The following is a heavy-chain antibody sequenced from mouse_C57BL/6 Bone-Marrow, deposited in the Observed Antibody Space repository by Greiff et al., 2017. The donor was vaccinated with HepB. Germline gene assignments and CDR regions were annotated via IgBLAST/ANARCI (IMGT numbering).Heavy chain of an antibody. V-gene: IGHV5-16*01. J-gene: IGHJ3*01. D-gene: IGHD4-1*02. CDR1: GFTFSDYY. Sequence: EVKLMESEGGLVQPGSSMKLSCTASGFTFSDYYMAWVRQVPEKGLEWVANINYDGSSTYYLDSLKSRFIISRDNAKNILYLQMSSLKSEDTATYYCASQLGLLFAYWGQGTLVTVSA. CDR3: ASQLGLLFAY. CDR2: INYDGSST.